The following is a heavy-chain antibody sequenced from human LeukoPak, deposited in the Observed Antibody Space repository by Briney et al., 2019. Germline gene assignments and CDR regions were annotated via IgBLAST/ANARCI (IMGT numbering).Heavy chain of an antibody. CDR2: ISSSSPYI. CDR1: GFSFSKYS. Sequence: GGSLRLSCVASGFSFSKYSMNWVRQAPGKGLEWVASISSSSPYIYYTDSVKGRFTISRDNAKNSLYLQMNSLRAEDTAVYYCARLYSRVGPFDYWGQGTLVTVSS. J-gene: IGHJ4*02. CDR3: ARLYSRVGPFDY. D-gene: IGHD5-18*01. V-gene: IGHV3-21*01.